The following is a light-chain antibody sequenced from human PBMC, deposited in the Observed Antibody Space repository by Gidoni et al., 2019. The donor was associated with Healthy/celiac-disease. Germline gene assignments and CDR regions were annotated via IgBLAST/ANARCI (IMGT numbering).Light chain of an antibody. CDR3: QQSYSTPLI. V-gene: IGKV1-39*01. CDR1: QSISSY. Sequence: DIQMAQSPSSLSASVGDRVTITCRASQSISSYLHWYQQKPGKAPKLLIYAASSLQSGVPSRFSGSGSGTDFTLTISSLQHEDFATYYCQQSYSTPLIFGGGTKVEIK. CDR2: AAS. J-gene: IGKJ4*01.